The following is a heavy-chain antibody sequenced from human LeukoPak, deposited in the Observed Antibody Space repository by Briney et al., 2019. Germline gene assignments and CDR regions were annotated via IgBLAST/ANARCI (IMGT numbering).Heavy chain of an antibody. V-gene: IGHV1-46*01. CDR2: INPSGDST. CDR3: ARAGVVMGVDY. J-gene: IGHJ4*02. Sequence: ASVKVSCKASGYTFTSYYMHWVRQAPGQGLEWMGIINPSGDSTSYAQKFQGRVTMTRDTSTSTVYMELSSLRSEDTAVYYCARAGVVMGVDYWGQGTLVTVSS. D-gene: IGHD3-3*01. CDR1: GYTFTSYY.